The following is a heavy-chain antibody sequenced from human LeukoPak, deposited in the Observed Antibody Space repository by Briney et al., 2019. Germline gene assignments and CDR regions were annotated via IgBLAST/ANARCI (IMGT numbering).Heavy chain of an antibody. Sequence: SETLSLTCAVYGGSFSGYYWSWIRQPPGKGLEWIGEINHSGSTNYNPSLKSRVTISVDTSKNQFSLKLSSVTAADTAVYYCARDFRRYYYYMDVWGKGTTVTVSS. D-gene: IGHD3-3*01. CDR3: ARDFRRYYYYMDV. V-gene: IGHV4-34*01. CDR2: INHSGST. CDR1: GGSFSGYY. J-gene: IGHJ6*03.